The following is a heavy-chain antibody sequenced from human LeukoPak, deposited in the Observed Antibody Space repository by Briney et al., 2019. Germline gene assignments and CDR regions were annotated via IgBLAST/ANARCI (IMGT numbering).Heavy chain of an antibody. V-gene: IGHV1-18*01. J-gene: IGHJ4*02. CDR1: GYTFTSYG. CDR3: AREGYCSGGSCTGTVDY. CDR2: ISAYNGNT. Sequence: ASVKVSCKASGYTFTSYGTSWVRQAPGQGLEWMGWISAYNGNTNYAQKLQGRVTMTTDTSTSTAYMELRSLRSDDTAVYYCAREGYCSGGSCTGTVDYWGQGTLVTVSS. D-gene: IGHD2-15*01.